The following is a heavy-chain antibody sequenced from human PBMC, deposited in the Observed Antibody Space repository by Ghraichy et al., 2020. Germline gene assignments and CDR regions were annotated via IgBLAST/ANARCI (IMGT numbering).Heavy chain of an antibody. CDR2: ISWNSGSI. CDR3: AKELEAVAGTGIDYYYGMDV. J-gene: IGHJ6*02. Sequence: GGSLRLTCAASGFTFDDYAMHWVRQAPGKGLEWVSGISWNSGSIGYADSVKGRFTISRDNAKNSLYLQMNSLRAEDTALYYCAKELEAVAGTGIDYYYGMDVWGQGTTVTVSS. V-gene: IGHV3-9*01. D-gene: IGHD6-19*01. CDR1: GFTFDDYA.